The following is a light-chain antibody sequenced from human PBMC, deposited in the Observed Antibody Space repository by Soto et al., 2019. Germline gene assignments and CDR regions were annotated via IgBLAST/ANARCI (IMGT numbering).Light chain of an antibody. V-gene: IGLV2-8*01. CDR1: GSDVGGYKY. CDR2: EVN. Sequence: QSALTQPPSASGSPGQSVTIACTGTGSDVGGYKYVSWYQQHPGKAPKLMIYEVNKRPSGVPDRFSGSKSGITASLTVSGLQADDEADYFCSSYAGRNIVLFGGGTQLTVL. J-gene: IGLJ2*01. CDR3: SSYAGRNIVL.